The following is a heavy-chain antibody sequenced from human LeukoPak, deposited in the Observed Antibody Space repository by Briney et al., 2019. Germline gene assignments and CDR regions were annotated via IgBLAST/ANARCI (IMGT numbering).Heavy chain of an antibody. CDR2: IYYSGST. D-gene: IGHD5-24*01. J-gene: IGHJ4*02. V-gene: IGHV4-59*08. Sequence: SETLSLTCTVYGGSISSYYWSWIRQPPGKGLEWIGYIYYSGSTNYNPSLKSRVTISVDTSKNQFSLKLSSVTAADTAVYYCARTEMATISYFDYWGQGTLVTVSS. CDR3: ARTEMATISYFDY. CDR1: GGSISSYY.